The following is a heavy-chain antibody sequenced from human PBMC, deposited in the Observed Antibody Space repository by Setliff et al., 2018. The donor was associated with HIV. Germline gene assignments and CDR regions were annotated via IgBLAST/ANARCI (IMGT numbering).Heavy chain of an antibody. CDR2: INSDGSTT. Sequence: LRLSCAASGFTFSNYWMHWVRQPPGKGLVWVSRINSDGSTTNYADSVKGRFTIFRDDAKDTLYLQMTSLRAGDTGFYYCARDLPCSTGCQGWGFGVDVWGQGTTVTVSS. CDR3: ARDLPCSTGCQGWGFGVDV. J-gene: IGHJ6*02. D-gene: IGHD2-2*01. V-gene: IGHV3-74*01. CDR1: GFTFSNYW.